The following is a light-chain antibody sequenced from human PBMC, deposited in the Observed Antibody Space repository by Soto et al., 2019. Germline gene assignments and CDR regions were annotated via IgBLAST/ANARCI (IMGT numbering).Light chain of an antibody. CDR2: DVT. CDR1: SSDVGGYNY. J-gene: IGLJ1*01. Sequence: QSVLTQPPSASGSPGQSVTISCTGTSSDVGGYNYVSWYQQYPGKAPKLMIYDVTKRPSGVPDRFSGSKSGNTASLTVSGLQAEDEADYYCSSYAGSNNLVFGTGTKVTVL. V-gene: IGLV2-8*01. CDR3: SSYAGSNNLV.